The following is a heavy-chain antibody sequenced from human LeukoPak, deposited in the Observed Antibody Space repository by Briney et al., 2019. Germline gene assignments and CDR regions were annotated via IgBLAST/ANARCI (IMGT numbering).Heavy chain of an antibody. CDR1: GYTFTSYY. Sequence: ASVKVSCKASGYTFTSYYMHWVRQAPGQGLEWMGIINPSGGSTSYAQKFQGRVTMTRDMSTSTVYMELSSLRSEDTAVYYCARGFRDFPGSSWYYFDYWGQGTLVTVSS. CDR2: INPSGGST. V-gene: IGHV1-46*01. CDR3: ARGFRDFPGSSWYYFDY. D-gene: IGHD3-3*01. J-gene: IGHJ4*02.